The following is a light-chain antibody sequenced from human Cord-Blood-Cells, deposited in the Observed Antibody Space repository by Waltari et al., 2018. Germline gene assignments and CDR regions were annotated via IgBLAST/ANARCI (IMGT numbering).Light chain of an antibody. CDR3: QQYNSYSGT. V-gene: IGKV1-5*03. CDR2: KAS. Sequence: DIQMTQSPYTLSASVGDRVTITCRASQSISSWLAWYQQKPGKAPKLLIYKASSLESGVPSRFSGSGSGTEFTLTISSLQPDDFATYYCQQYNSYSGTFGQVTKVEIK. J-gene: IGKJ1*01. CDR1: QSISSW.